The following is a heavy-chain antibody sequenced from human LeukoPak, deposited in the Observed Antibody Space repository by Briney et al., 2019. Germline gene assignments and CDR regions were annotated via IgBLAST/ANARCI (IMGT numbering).Heavy chain of an antibody. CDR1: GGSIGTSY. D-gene: IGHD5-18*01. CDR3: ARQLYTPMSPFDY. CDR2: VSYSGNT. Sequence: TSETLSLTCTVSGGSIGTSYWSWIRQPPGKGLEWIGYVSYSGNTNYNPSLKSRVTVSVDSSKNQFSLKLSSVTAADTAVYYCARQLYTPMSPFDYWGQGTLVTVSS. V-gene: IGHV4-59*08. J-gene: IGHJ4*02.